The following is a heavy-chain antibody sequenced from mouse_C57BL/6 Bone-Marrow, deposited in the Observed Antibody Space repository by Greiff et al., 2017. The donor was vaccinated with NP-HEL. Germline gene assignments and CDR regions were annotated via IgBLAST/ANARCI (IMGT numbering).Heavy chain of an antibody. Sequence: EVKLMESGEGLVKPGGSLKLSCAASGFTFSSYAMSWVRQTPEKRLEWVAYISSGGDYVYYADTVKGRFTISRDNARNTLYLQMSSLKSEDTAMYYCTRTTTVVPYWYFDVWGTGTTVTVSS. CDR3: TRTTTVVPYWYFDV. D-gene: IGHD1-1*01. V-gene: IGHV5-9-1*02. J-gene: IGHJ1*03. CDR1: GFTFSSYA. CDR2: ISSGGDYV.